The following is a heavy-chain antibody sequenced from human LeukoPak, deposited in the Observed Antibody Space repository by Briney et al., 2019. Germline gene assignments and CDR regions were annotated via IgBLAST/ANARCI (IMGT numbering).Heavy chain of an antibody. CDR2: ISAYNGNT. Sequence: ASVKVSCKASGYTFTSYGISWVRQAPGQGLEWMGWISAYNGNTNYAQKLHGRVTMTTDTSTSTDYMELRSLRSDDTAVYYCARDPSIVGATGLDYWGQGTLVTVSS. CDR1: GYTFTSYG. D-gene: IGHD1-26*01. CDR3: ARDPSIVGATGLDY. J-gene: IGHJ4*02. V-gene: IGHV1-18*01.